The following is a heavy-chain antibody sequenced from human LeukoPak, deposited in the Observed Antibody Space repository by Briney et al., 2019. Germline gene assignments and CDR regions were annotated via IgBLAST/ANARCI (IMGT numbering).Heavy chain of an antibody. J-gene: IGHJ5*02. V-gene: IGHV3-11*01. Sequence: GGSLRLYCAASGLTFSDYYMSWNRQAPGKGLEWLSYINIGGTNTHYADSVKGRFTISRDNAKKSLYLEMTNLRAEDTAVYYCATDGAGFDTWGQGVLLTVSS. CDR1: GLTFSDYY. CDR2: INIGGTNT. CDR3: ATDGAGFDT.